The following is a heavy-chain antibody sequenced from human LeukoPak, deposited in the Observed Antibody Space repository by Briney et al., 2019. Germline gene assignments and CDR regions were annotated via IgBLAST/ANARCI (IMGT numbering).Heavy chain of an antibody. V-gene: IGHV4-61*01. CDR2: IYYSGST. Sequence: SETLSLTCTVSGGPVSSASYYWSWIRQPPGKGLEWIGYIYYSGSTNYNPSLKSRVTISVDTSKNQFSLKLSSVTAADTAVYYCARRPLWFGELLDYWGQGTLVTVSS. J-gene: IGHJ4*02. CDR1: GGPVSSASYY. D-gene: IGHD3-10*01. CDR3: ARRPLWFGELLDY.